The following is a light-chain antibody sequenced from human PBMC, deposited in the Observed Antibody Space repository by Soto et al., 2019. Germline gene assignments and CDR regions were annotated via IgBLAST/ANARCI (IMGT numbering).Light chain of an antibody. Sequence: EIVMKQSPATLSVSPEERATRSCRASQSVSSNLAWYQQIPGQAPRLLSYGASTRATGIPDRFSGSGSGTEFALNISSLRSEDCAVYYWQQYNNWPPTTFGQVTKLEL. V-gene: IGKV3-15*01. CDR2: GAS. J-gene: IGKJ2*01. CDR1: QSVSSN. CDR3: QQYNNWPPTT.